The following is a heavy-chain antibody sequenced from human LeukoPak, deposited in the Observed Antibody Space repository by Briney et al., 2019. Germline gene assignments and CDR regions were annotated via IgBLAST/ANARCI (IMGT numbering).Heavy chain of an antibody. CDR3: AKDRHQSTAMDSDFDY. CDR1: GFTFSSYG. CDR2: ISYDGSNK. J-gene: IGHJ4*02. V-gene: IGHV3-30*18. D-gene: IGHD5-18*01. Sequence: GGSLRLSCAASGFTFSSYGMHWVRRAPGKGLEWVAVISYDGSNKYYADSVKGRFTISRDNSKNTLYLQMNSLRAEDTAVYYCAKDRHQSTAMDSDFDYWGQETLVTVSS.